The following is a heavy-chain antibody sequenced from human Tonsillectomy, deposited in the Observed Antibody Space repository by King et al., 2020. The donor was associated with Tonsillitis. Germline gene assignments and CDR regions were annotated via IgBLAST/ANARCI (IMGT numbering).Heavy chain of an antibody. CDR1: GATFNNYA. J-gene: IGHJ6*03. Sequence: VRLVESGAEVKKPGSSVKVSCKASGATFNNYAISWMRQAPGQGLEWMGGIIPPFGTGKYAQKFQGRVTITADESTSTAYMELNSLRSEDTAAYYCARAHSSGYWAYFYYMDVWGKGTTVTVSS. CDR2: IIPPFGTG. V-gene: IGHV1-69*01. CDR3: ARAHSSGYWAYFYYMDV. D-gene: IGHD3-22*01.